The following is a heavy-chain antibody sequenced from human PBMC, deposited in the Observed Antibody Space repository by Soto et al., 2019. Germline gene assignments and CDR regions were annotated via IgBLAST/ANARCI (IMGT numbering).Heavy chain of an antibody. Sequence: QVQLVESGGGVVQPGRSLRLSCAASAFTFSSYAMYWVRQAPGKGLEWVSVISYDGSNKYYADSVKGRFTISRDNSKNTLYLQMNSLRAEDTALYYCARDRDPNFSYVMDVWGQGTTVTVSS. CDR3: ARDRDPNFSYVMDV. CDR2: ISYDGSNK. J-gene: IGHJ6*02. V-gene: IGHV3-30-3*01. CDR1: AFTFSSYA.